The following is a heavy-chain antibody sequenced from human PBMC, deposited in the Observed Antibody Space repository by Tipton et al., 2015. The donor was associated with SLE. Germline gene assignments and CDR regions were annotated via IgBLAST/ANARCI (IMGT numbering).Heavy chain of an antibody. CDR3: ARGVSGYFHYCYRDV. CDR2: VSHTRST. V-gene: IGHV4-34*01. D-gene: IGHD3-16*01. J-gene: IGHJ6*03. Sequence: TLSLTCAVYGVSFSGHYWNWIRQAPGKGLEWIGEVSHTRSTNYNPSLKSRGTISLDTSTNQFSLRLSSVTAADTAVYYCARGVSGYFHYCYRDVWGKGTTVTISS. CDR1: GVSFSGHY.